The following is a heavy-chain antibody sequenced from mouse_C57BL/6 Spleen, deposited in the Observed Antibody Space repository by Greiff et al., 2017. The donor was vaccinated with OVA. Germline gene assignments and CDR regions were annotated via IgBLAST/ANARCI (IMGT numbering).Heavy chain of an antibody. J-gene: IGHJ1*03. D-gene: IGHD2-2*01. CDR1: GFTFSDYG. V-gene: IGHV5-17*01. Sequence: EVHLVESGGGLVKPGGSLKLSCAASGFTFSDYGMHWVRQAPEKGLEWVAYISSGSSTIYYADTVKGRFTISRDNAKNTLFLQMTSLRSEDTAMYYCARWFWYFDVWGTGTTVTVSS. CDR3: ARWFWYFDV. CDR2: ISSGSSTI.